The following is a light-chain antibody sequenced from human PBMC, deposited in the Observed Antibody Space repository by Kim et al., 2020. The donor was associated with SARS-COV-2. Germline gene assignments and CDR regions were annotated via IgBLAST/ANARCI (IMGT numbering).Light chain of an antibody. CDR2: AAS. CDR3: QQYGSSIT. V-gene: IGKV3-20*01. J-gene: IGKJ4*01. CDR1: HSVNSRF. Sequence: LSPGEEAALSCRASHSVNSRFLAWYQQKPGQAPRLVIYAASSRATGIPERFSGSGSGTDFTLTISRLEPDDFGMYYCQQYGSSITFGGGTKVDIK.